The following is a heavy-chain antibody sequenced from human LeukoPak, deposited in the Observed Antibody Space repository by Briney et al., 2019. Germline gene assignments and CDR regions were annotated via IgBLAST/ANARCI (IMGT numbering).Heavy chain of an antibody. Sequence: GGSLRLSCAASGFTFSSYSMHWVRQAPGKGLVWVSRINSDGSSTSYADSVKGRFTISRDNAKNTLYLQMNSLRAEDTAVYYCARGLKTIAVAGTVYFDYWGQGTLVTVSS. CDR2: INSDGSST. D-gene: IGHD6-19*01. CDR3: ARGLKTIAVAGTVYFDY. J-gene: IGHJ4*02. V-gene: IGHV3-74*01. CDR1: GFTFSSYS.